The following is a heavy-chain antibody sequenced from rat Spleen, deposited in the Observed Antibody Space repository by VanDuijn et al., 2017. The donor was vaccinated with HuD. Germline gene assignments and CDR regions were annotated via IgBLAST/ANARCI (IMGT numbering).Heavy chain of an antibody. V-gene: IGHV5-17*01. CDR3: ARQHYSAPFDY. CDR1: GFTFSDYA. CDR2: IIYDGSST. D-gene: IGHD1-1*01. J-gene: IGHJ2*01. Sequence: EVQLVESGGGLVQPGRSLKLSCAASGFTFSDYAMAWVRQAPKKGLEWVATIIYDGSSTYYRDSVKGRFTISRENAKSTLYLQMDSLRSEETATYYCARQHYSAPFDYWGQGIMVTVSS.